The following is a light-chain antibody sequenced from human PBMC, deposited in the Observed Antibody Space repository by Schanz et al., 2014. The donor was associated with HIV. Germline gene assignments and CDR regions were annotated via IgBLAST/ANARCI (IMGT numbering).Light chain of an antibody. V-gene: IGLV1-47*01. CDR2: RNN. Sequence: QSVLTQPPSASGTPGQRVTISCSGSSSNIGSNYVFWYQQLPGTAPNLLISRNNQRPSGVPDRFSGSQSGTSASLAISGLRSDDEAHYYCATWDDSLNGVVFGGGTKLTVL. J-gene: IGLJ2*01. CDR1: SSNIGSNY. CDR3: ATWDDSLNGVV.